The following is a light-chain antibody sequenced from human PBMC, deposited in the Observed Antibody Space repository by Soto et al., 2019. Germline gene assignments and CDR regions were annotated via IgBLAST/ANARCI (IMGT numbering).Light chain of an antibody. J-gene: IGKJ1*01. CDR2: AAS. CDR3: QKYNTVPWT. CDR1: QGISDS. Sequence: DIQMTQSPSSLSASVGDRVTISCRASQGISDSLAWYQQRPGEVPKLLIYAASTLQSGVPSRFSGSGSGTDFTLTISSLQPEDVATYFCQKYNTVPWTFGQGTKVEIK. V-gene: IGKV1-27*01.